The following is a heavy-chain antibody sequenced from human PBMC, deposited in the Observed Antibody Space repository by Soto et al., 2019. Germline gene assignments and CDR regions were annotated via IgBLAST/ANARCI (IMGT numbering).Heavy chain of an antibody. CDR2: ISGSGGST. Sequence: GGSLRLSCAASGFTFSSYAMSWVRQAPGKGLEWVSAISGSGGSTYYADSVKGRFTISRDNSKNTLYLQMNSLRAEDTAVYYCAKLQTVTFGGVIAPYYMDVWGKGTTVTVSS. D-gene: IGHD3-16*02. V-gene: IGHV3-23*01. CDR3: AKLQTVTFGGVIAPYYMDV. J-gene: IGHJ6*03. CDR1: GFTFSSYA.